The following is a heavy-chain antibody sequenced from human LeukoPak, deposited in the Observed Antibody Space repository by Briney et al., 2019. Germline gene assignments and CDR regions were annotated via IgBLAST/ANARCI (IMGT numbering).Heavy chain of an antibody. V-gene: IGHV1-69*05. CDR1: GYTFTSYG. CDR2: IIPIFGTA. J-gene: IGHJ4*02. Sequence: SVKVSCKASGYTFTSYGISWVRQAPGQGLEWMGGIIPIFGTANYAQKFQGRVTITTDESTSTAYMELSSLRSEDTAVYYCAREGRLATSTFDYWGQGTLVTVSS. CDR3: AREGRLATSTFDY. D-gene: IGHD6-19*01.